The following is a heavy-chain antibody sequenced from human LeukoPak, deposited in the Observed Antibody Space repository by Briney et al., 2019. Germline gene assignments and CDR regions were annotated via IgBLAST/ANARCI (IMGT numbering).Heavy chain of an antibody. Sequence: GASVKVSCKASGGTFSSYAISWVRQAPGQGLEWMGGIIPIFGTANYAQKFQGRVTMTTDTSTSTAYMELRSLRSDDTAVYYCARGGVYSSSWLLDYWGQGTLVTVSS. D-gene: IGHD6-13*01. CDR3: ARGGVYSSSWLLDY. CDR2: IIPIFGTA. J-gene: IGHJ4*02. CDR1: GGTFSSYA. V-gene: IGHV1-69*05.